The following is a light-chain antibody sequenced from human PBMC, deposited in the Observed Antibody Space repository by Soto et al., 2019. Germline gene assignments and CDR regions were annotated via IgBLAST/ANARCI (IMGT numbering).Light chain of an antibody. CDR2: DAS. Sequence: DIQMTHSPSTPSASGGDSVTIXXRASQSISSCLAWYQQKPGKPPKXLIYDASTLESGVPSRFSGSGSGTEFTLTIDGLEPEDFVVYYCQQYGYSPITFGQGTRLEIK. V-gene: IGKV1-5*01. CDR1: QSISSC. J-gene: IGKJ5*01. CDR3: QQYGYSPIT.